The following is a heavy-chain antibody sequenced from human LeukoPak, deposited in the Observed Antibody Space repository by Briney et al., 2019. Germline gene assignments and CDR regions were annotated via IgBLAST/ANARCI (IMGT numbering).Heavy chain of an antibody. Sequence: GASVKVSCKVSGYTLTELSMRWVRQAPGKGLEWMGGFDTEDGETIYAQKFQGRVTMTEDTSTDTAYMELSSLRSEDTAVYYCATVSPQWLPHVFDYWGQGTLVTVPS. J-gene: IGHJ4*02. CDR2: FDTEDGET. D-gene: IGHD6-19*01. V-gene: IGHV1-24*01. CDR3: ATVSPQWLPHVFDY. CDR1: GYTLTELS.